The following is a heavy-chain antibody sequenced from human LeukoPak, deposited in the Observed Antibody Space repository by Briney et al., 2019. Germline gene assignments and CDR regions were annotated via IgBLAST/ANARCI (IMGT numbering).Heavy chain of an antibody. V-gene: IGHV3-23*01. Sequence: GGSLRLSCAASGFTFSSYGMSWVRQAPGKGLEWVSGISGSGGNTYYADSVKGRFTISRDNSENTLFLQMNSLRAEDTAMYYCAKGYCGSTGCSAGFWGQGTLVIVSS. J-gene: IGHJ4*02. CDR1: GFTFSSYG. CDR2: ISGSGGNT. CDR3: AKGYCGSTGCSAGF. D-gene: IGHD2-2*01.